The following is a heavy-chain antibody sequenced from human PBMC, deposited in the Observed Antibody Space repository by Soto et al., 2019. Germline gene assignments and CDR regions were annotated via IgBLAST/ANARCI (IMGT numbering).Heavy chain of an antibody. CDR2: IYPGDSDT. D-gene: IGHD2-15*01. Sequence: GESLKISCKGSGYSFTSYWIGWVRQMPGKGLEFMGLIYPGDSDTRYSPSFQGQVTISGDKSISTAYLQWSSLKASDTAIYYCARPNCSGGTCYPAAIDYWGQGTLVTVPQ. J-gene: IGHJ4*02. CDR3: ARPNCSGGTCYPAAIDY. CDR1: GYSFTSYW. V-gene: IGHV5-51*01.